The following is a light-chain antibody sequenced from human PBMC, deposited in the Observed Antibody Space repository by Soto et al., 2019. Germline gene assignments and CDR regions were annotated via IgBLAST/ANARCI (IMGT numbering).Light chain of an antibody. CDR2: EVS. V-gene: IGLV2-8*01. J-gene: IGLJ3*02. CDR1: SSDVGGYNY. Sequence: QSALTQPPSASGSPGQSVTISCTGTSSDVGGYNYVSWYQQHPGKAPKLMIYEVSERPSGVSDRFSGSKSGNTASLTVSGLQADDDADYYCSSYAGSNNLVFGGGTKVTVL. CDR3: SSYAGSNNLV.